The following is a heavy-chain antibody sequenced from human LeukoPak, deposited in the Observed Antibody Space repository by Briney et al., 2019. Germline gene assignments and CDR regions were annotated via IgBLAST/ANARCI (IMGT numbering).Heavy chain of an antibody. D-gene: IGHD1/OR15-1a*01. J-gene: IGHJ4*02. Sequence: GESLKISCKGFGYSFTRSWIGWVRKLPGKGLEWMGIVYPGDSDTRYSPSFQGQVTISADESTSTAYLQWSSLKASDTAMYYCARHPTMNRADYWGQGTQVTVSS. CDR2: VYPGDSDT. V-gene: IGHV5-51*01. CDR3: ARHPTMNRADY. CDR1: GYSFTRSW.